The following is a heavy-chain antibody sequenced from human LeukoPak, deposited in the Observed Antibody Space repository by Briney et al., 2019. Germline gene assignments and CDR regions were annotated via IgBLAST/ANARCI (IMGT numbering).Heavy chain of an antibody. CDR3: ARDHWYDILSFDY. J-gene: IGHJ4*02. Sequence: SQTLSLTCALSGDSVSSKTATWNWIRQSPSRGLEWLGRTYFRSKLYYDYAMSVKGRVSISPDTSKNHFSLHLDSVTPEDTAVYYCARDHWYDILSFDYWGQGTLVTVSS. CDR2: TYFRSKLYY. D-gene: IGHD3-9*01. V-gene: IGHV6-1*01. CDR1: GDSVSSKTAT.